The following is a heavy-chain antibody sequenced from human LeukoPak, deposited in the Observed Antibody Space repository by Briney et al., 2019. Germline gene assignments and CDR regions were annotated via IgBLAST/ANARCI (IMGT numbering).Heavy chain of an antibody. J-gene: IGHJ4*02. D-gene: IGHD3-10*01. CDR3: ARRTPRSGSRSFDY. V-gene: IGHV4-59*12. CDR1: GGSFSTYY. CDR2: IYYSGST. Sequence: SETLSLTCTVSGGSFSTYYWSWIRQPPGKGLEWIGYIYYSGSTNYNPSLQSRVTISVDTSKNQFSLKLSSVTAADTAVYYCARRTPRSGSRSFDYWGQGTLVTVSS.